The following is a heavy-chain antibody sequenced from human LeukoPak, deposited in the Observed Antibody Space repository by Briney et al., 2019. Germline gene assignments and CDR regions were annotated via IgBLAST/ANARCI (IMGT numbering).Heavy chain of an antibody. D-gene: IGHD3-22*01. J-gene: IGHJ6*02. V-gene: IGHV4-4*07. Sequence: PSETLSLTCTVSGGSISSYYWSWIRQPAGKGLEWIGRIYSSGSTNYSPSLNSRVTMSVDTSKNQVSLKLSSVTAADTAVYYCARLVGSGYYHYGMDVWGQGTTVTVSS. CDR2: IYSSGST. CDR1: GGSISSYY. CDR3: ARLVGSGYYHYGMDV.